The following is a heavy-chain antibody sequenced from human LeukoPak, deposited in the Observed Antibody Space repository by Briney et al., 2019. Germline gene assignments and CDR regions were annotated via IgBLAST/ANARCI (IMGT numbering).Heavy chain of an antibody. D-gene: IGHD1-1*01. Sequence: SQTLSLTCTVSGGSISSGGYYWSWIRQPPGKGLEWIGYIYHSGSTYYNPSLKSRVTISVDRSKNQFSLKLSSVTAADTAVYYCARVVARHNWNDGHFQHWGQGTLVTVSS. V-gene: IGHV4-30-2*01. J-gene: IGHJ1*01. CDR3: ARVVARHNWNDGHFQH. CDR2: IYHSGST. CDR1: GGSISSGGYY.